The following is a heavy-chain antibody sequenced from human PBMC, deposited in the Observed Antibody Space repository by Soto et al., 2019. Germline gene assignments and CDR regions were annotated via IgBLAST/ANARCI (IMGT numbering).Heavy chain of an antibody. CDR1: GFTFNNYT. CDR3: AKPVYTSGSPGY. CDR2: IRITGSYN. V-gene: IGHV3-23*01. D-gene: IGHD3-10*01. J-gene: IGHJ4*02. Sequence: EVQLLESGGGLVQPGGSLRLSCAASGFTFNNYTMSWVRQAPGKGLEWVSTIRITGSYNYYADSVNGRFTISRDNSKNILYLQMDSLRVDDTAVYYCAKPVYTSGSPGYWGQGTLVTVSS.